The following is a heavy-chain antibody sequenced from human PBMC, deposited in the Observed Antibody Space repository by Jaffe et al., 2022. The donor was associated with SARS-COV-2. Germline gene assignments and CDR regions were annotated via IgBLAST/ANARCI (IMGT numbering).Heavy chain of an antibody. J-gene: IGHJ6*02. V-gene: IGHV3-30-3*01. CDR3: ARGVDSGYEGIFYYYYGMDV. Sequence: QVQLVESGGGVVQPGRSLRLSCAASGFTFSSYAMHWVRQAPGKGLEWVAVISYDGSNKYYADSVKGRFTISRDNSKNTLYLQMNSLRAEDTAVYYCARGVDSGYEGIFYYYYGMDVWGQGTTVTVSS. CDR2: ISYDGSNK. D-gene: IGHD5-12*01. CDR1: GFTFSSYA.